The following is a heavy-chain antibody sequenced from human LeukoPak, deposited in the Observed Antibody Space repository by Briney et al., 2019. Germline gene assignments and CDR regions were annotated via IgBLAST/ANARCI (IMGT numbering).Heavy chain of an antibody. Sequence: GSSLRLSCAASGFTFSDYAMSWVRQAPGKGLEWVSSISGNGGSTYYADSVKGRFTISRDNAKNSLYLQMNSLRAEDTAVYYCARVSYCSSTSCFDYWGQGTLVTVSS. CDR3: ARVSYCSSTSCFDY. CDR2: ISGNGGST. CDR1: GFTFSDYA. D-gene: IGHD2-2*01. J-gene: IGHJ4*02. V-gene: IGHV3-23*01.